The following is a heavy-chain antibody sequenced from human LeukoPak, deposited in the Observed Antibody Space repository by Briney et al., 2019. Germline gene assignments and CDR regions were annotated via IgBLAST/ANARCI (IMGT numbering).Heavy chain of an antibody. CDR2: ISSSSSTI. CDR1: GFTFDDYA. CDR3: ARAPTKGTTAIFDY. Sequence: PGGSLRLSCAASGFTFDDYAMHWVRQAPGKGLEWVSYISSSSSTIYYADSVKGRFTISRDNAKNSLYLQMNSLRAEDTAVYYCARAPTKGTTAIFDYWGQGTLVTVSS. D-gene: IGHD5-24*01. J-gene: IGHJ4*02. V-gene: IGHV3-48*04.